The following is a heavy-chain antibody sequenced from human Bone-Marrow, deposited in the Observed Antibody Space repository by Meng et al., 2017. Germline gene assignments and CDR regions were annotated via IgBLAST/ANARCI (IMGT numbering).Heavy chain of an antibody. CDR2: ISYDGSNK. D-gene: IGHD3-22*01. J-gene: IGHJ4*02. CDR1: GFTFSSYA. V-gene: IGHV3-30*04. Sequence: GESLKISCAASGFTFSSYAMHGVRQAPGKGLERVAVISYDGSNKYYADSVKGRFTISRDNSKNTLYLQMNSLRAEDTAVYYCARGGGKWLIKNPDYWGQGTLVTVSS. CDR3: ARGGGKWLIKNPDY.